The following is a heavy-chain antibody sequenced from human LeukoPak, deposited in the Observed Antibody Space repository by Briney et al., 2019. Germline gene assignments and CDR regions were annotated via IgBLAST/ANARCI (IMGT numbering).Heavy chain of an antibody. Sequence: GGSLRLSCATSGFTFSRYAMNWVRQAPGKGLQWVSYINTDSSDIHYADSVKGRFTISRDNARNTLYLQLSSLRAEDSAVYYCARDTFQPGLIDSWGQGTLVTVSS. CDR2: INTDSSDI. CDR1: GFTFSRYA. CDR3: ARDTFQPGLIDS. J-gene: IGHJ4*02. V-gene: IGHV3-21*05. D-gene: IGHD2-2*01.